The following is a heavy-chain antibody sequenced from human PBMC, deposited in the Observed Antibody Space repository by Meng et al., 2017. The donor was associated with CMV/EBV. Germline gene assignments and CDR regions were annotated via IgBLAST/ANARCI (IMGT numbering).Heavy chain of an antibody. CDR1: GFALRVDG. J-gene: IGHJ5*02. Sequence: AGSGFALRVDGMNWVSQAPGKGLDWVSSISSGSDYIYDADSVKGRFTISRDNAKNSLYLQMNSLRADDTAVYYCARAVTTVTTWFDPWGQGTLVTVSS. CDR3: ARAVTTVTTWFDP. V-gene: IGHV3-21*01. CDR2: ISSGSDYI. D-gene: IGHD4-17*01.